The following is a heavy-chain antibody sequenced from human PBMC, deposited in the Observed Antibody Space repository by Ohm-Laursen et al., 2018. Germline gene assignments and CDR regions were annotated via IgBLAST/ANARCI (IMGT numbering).Heavy chain of an antibody. Sequence: SLRLSCSASGFTFSTSGMHWVRQAPGKGLEWVAVISYDGSNKYYADSVKGRFTISRDNSKNTAYLQMNSLRAEDTAFYYCAKDRYSGYGGLDYWGQGTLVSVSS. CDR1: GFTFSTSG. J-gene: IGHJ4*02. CDR2: ISYDGSNK. V-gene: IGHV3-30*18. CDR3: AKDRYSGYGGLDY. D-gene: IGHD5-12*01.